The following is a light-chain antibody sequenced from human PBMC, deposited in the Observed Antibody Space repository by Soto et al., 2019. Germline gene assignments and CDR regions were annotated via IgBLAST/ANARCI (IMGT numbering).Light chain of an antibody. CDR3: CSYAGNSLV. Sequence: QSALTQPASVSGSPGQSITISCTGTSSDVGSYNLVSWYQQHPGKAPKLIIYEGSTRPSGVSNRFSGSKSGNTASLTISGLQAEDEADYYFCSYAGNSLVFGGGTKLTVL. V-gene: IGLV2-23*01. CDR1: SSDVGSYNL. J-gene: IGLJ2*01. CDR2: EGS.